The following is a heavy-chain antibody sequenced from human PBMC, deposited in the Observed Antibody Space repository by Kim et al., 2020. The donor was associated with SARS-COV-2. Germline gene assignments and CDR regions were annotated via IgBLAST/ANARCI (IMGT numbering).Heavy chain of an antibody. V-gene: IGHV3-21*01. D-gene: IGHD3-3*01. CDR3: ARVLDSLGVVQVYGMDV. Sequence: VKGRFTIARDNAKNSLYLQMNSLRAEDTAVYYCARVLDSLGVVQVYGMDVWGQGTTVTVSS. J-gene: IGHJ6*02.